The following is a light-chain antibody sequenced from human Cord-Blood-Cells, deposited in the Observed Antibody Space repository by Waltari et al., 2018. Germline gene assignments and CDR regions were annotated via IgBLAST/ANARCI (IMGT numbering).Light chain of an antibody. Sequence: QSALTQPASVSGSPGQSITISCTGTSSDAGSYNLVSWYQQHPGKAPKRMIYEGSKRLSGVSNRFSGSKSGNTASLTISGLQAEDEADYYCCSYAGSSTYVFGTGTKVTIL. CDR3: CSYAGSSTYV. J-gene: IGLJ1*01. V-gene: IGLV2-23*01. CDR2: EGS. CDR1: SSDAGSYNL.